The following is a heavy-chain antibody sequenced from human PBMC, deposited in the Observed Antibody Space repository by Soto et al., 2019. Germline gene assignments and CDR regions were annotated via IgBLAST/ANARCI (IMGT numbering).Heavy chain of an antibody. CDR1: GGSISSGNYY. CDR2: IYYSGST. CDR3: DGYCSGGSCYSGGAFDI. Sequence: QVQLQESGPGLVKPSQTLSLTCTVSGGSISSGNYYWSWIRQPPGKGLEWIGYIYYSGSTYYNPSLKSRVTISVDTSKNQFSLKLSSVTAADTAMYYCDGYCSGGSCYSGGAFDIWGQGTMVTVSS. D-gene: IGHD2-15*01. J-gene: IGHJ3*02. V-gene: IGHV4-30-4*01.